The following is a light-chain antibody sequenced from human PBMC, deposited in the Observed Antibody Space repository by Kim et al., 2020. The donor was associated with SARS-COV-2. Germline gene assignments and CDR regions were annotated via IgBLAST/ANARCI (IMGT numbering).Light chain of an antibody. Sequence: DIVLTQSPDTLSLSPGEGATLSCRASQSVGRIYLAWYQQRLGQAPRLLIYGTSSRTTGIPDRFSGSGSGTDFTLTISRLEPEDFAVYYCQQYSNSLGTFGQGTKLEI. J-gene: IGKJ2*02. CDR3: QQYSNSLGT. CDR1: QSVGRIY. CDR2: GTS. V-gene: IGKV3-20*01.